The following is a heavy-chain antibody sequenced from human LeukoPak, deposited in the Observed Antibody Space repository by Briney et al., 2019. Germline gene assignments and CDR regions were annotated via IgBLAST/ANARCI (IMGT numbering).Heavy chain of an antibody. CDR1: GGSISSYY. CDR2: IYYSGST. D-gene: IGHD6-6*01. J-gene: IGHJ4*02. V-gene: IGHV4-59*01. CDR3: ARGVGEYSSSDGY. Sequence: SETLSLTCTVSGGSISSYYWSWIRQPPGKGLEWIGYIYYSGSTNYNPSLKSRVTISVDTSKNQFSLKLSSVTAADTAVYYCARGVGEYSSSDGYWGQGTLVTVSS.